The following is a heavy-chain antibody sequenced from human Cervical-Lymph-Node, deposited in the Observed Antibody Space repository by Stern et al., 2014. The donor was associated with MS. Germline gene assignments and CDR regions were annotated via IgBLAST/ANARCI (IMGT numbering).Heavy chain of an antibody. CDR3: ARPHDYGSVQYYFAF. V-gene: IGHV1-3*01. CDR1: EYTFTNYV. D-gene: IGHD6-25*01. CDR2: VNLGNGNT. J-gene: IGHJ4*02. Sequence: QVQLVQSGAEAKKPGASVKVSCKTSEYTFTNYVLHWLRQAPGQRLEWMGWVNLGNGNTQYSQKFQDRVTFTRDTSARTVYMELSSLRSEDMAVYYCARPHDYGSVQYYFAFWGQGTLVTVSS.